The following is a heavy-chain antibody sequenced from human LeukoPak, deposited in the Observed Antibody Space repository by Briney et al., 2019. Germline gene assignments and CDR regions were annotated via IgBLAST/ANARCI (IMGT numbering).Heavy chain of an antibody. CDR1: GFTFSNYG. Sequence: GGSLRLSCAASGFTFSNYGMHWVRQAPGKGLEWVAVIWYDGSNKYYADSVKGRFTISRDNSKNTLYLQMNSLRAEDTAVYYCVRVAVAGNFKNGFAPWGQGTLVTVSS. J-gene: IGHJ5*02. V-gene: IGHV3-33*01. CDR2: IWYDGSNK. CDR3: VRVAVAGNFKNGFAP. D-gene: IGHD6-19*01.